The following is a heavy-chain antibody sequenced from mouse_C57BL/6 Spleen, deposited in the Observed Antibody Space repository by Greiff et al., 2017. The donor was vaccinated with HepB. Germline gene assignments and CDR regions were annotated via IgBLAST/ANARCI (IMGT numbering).Heavy chain of an antibody. Sequence: VQLQQSGPELVKPGASVKISCKASGYTFTDYYMNWVKQSHGKSLEWIGDINPNNGGTSYNQKFKGKATLTVDKSSSTAYMELRSLTSEDSAVYYWARWGRRGAMDYWGQGTSVTVSS. CDR2: INPNNGGT. V-gene: IGHV1-26*01. CDR3: ARWGRRGAMDY. CDR1: GYTFTDYY. J-gene: IGHJ4*01.